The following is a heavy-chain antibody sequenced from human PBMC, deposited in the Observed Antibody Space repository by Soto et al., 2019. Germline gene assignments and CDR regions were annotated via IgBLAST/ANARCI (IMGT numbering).Heavy chain of an antibody. D-gene: IGHD4-17*01. CDR3: AKDPRPPTVTTYWYFDL. V-gene: IGHV3-30*04. CDR1: GFTFSSYA. CDR2: ISYDGSNK. J-gene: IGHJ2*01. Sequence: GGSLRLSCAASGFTFSSYAMHWVRQAPGKGLEWVAVISYDGSNKYYADSVKGRFTISRDNSKNMLYLQMNSLRAEDTAVYYCAKDPRPPTVTTYWYFDLWGRGTLVIVSS.